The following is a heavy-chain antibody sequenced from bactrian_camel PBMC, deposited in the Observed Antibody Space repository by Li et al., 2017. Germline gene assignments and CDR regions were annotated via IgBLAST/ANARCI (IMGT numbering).Heavy chain of an antibody. Sequence: HVQLVESGGGSVTTGGSLRLSCTASAYLHGRHFIGWFREVPGKEREGVAAVDIDNSTVIAKSVKGRFTISVDDAGLYLQMNRLLVEDTAMYYCAAEYACHPHQVTWNYWGQGTQVTVS. V-gene: IGHV3S53*01. CDR3: AAEYACHPHQVTWNY. J-gene: IGHJ4*01. CDR1: AYLHGRHF. D-gene: IGHD1*01. CDR2: VDIDNST.